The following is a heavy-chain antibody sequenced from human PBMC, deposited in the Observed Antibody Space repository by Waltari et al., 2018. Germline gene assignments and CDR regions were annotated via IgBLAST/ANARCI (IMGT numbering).Heavy chain of an antibody. J-gene: IGHJ4*02. D-gene: IGHD2-2*01. CDR3: ARVYCSSTSCYPGPFDY. CDR1: GGSISSYY. CDR2: IYYSGST. Sequence: QVQLQESGPGLVKPSETLSLTCTVPGGSISSYYWSWTRPPPGKGPEWIGYIYYSGSTNYNPSLKSRVTISVDTSKNQFSLKLSSVTAADTAVYYCARVYCSSTSCYPGPFDYWGQGTLVTVSS. V-gene: IGHV4-59*01.